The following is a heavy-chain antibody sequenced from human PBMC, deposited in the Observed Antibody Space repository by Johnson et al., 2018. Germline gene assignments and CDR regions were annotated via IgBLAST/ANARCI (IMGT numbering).Heavy chain of an antibody. J-gene: IGHJ3*02. D-gene: IGHD4-17*01. CDR3: ARARTVTYDAFDI. V-gene: IGHV3-7*01. CDR1: GFTFSSYW. Sequence: VQLVESGGGLVQXGGSXRLXCAASGFTFSSYWMSWVRQTPGKGLEWVANIKQDGSEKYYVDSVKGRFTISRDNAKNSVYLQMNSLRAEDTAVYYCARARTVTYDAFDIWGQGTMVTVSS. CDR2: IKQDGSEK.